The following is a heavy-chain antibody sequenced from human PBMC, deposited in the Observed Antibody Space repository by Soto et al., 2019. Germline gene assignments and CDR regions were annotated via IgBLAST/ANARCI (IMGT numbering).Heavy chain of an antibody. CDR1: GFTFSSYA. J-gene: IGHJ4*02. CDR2: ISGSGGST. Sequence: EVQLLESGGGLVQPGGSLRLSCAASGFTFSSYAMSWVRQAPGKGLEWVSAISGSGGSTYYADSVKGRFTISRDNSKNALYLQMNSLRAEDTAVYYCAKASGWFGEFDYWGQGTLVTVSS. V-gene: IGHV3-23*01. D-gene: IGHD3-10*01. CDR3: AKASGWFGEFDY.